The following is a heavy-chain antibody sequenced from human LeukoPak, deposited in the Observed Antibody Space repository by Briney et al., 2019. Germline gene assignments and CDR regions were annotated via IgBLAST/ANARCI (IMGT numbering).Heavy chain of an antibody. D-gene: IGHD6-13*01. CDR3: ASFRAAAGSYFDY. CDR1: GGSISSSNW. J-gene: IGHJ4*02. CDR2: IYHSGST. Sequence: SGTLSLTCAVSGGSISSSNWWSWVRQPPGKGLEWIGEIYHSGSTNYNPSLKSRVTISVDKSKNQFSLKLSSVTAADTAVYYCASFRAAAGSYFDYWGQGTLVTVSS. V-gene: IGHV4-4*02.